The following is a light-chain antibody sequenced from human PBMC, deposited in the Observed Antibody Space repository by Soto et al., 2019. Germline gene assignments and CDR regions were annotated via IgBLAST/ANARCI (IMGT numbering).Light chain of an antibody. CDR1: QSINRS. Sequence: DILMTQSPSTLSSSVGDRVTITCRASQSINRSLAWYQQKPGKAPNVLIYEASKLESGIPSRFSGSGSGTEFSLTIGSLQPDDFATYYCQQFYSQYTFGQGTKLEIK. V-gene: IGKV1-5*01. J-gene: IGKJ2*01. CDR2: EAS. CDR3: QQFYSQYT.